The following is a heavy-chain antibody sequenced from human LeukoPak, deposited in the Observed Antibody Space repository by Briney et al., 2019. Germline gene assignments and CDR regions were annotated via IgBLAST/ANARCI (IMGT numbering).Heavy chain of an antibody. CDR1: GFPFSSSA. Sequence: GGSLRLSCAASGFPFSSSAMSWVRQAPGKGLECVSANSGSDDTTYYADSVKGRFTISRDNSKNTLYLQMNSLRAEDTAVYFCAKDQVTIIRGVLDYWGQGTLVTVSS. D-gene: IGHD3-10*01. CDR2: NSGSDDTT. V-gene: IGHV3-23*01. J-gene: IGHJ4*02. CDR3: AKDQVTIIRGVLDY.